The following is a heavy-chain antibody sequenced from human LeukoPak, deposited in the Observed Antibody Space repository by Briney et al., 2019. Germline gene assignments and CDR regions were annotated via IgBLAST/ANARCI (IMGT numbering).Heavy chain of an antibody. D-gene: IGHD2-2*01. CDR2: IYYSGST. CDR3: ARHHCSSTSCPIDY. Sequence: SETLSLTCTVSGGSISSYYWSWIRQPPGKGLEWLGYIYYSGSTNYNPSLKSRVTISVDTSKNQFSLKLSSVTAADTAVYYCARHHCSSTSCPIDYWGQGTLVTVSS. CDR1: GGSISSYY. V-gene: IGHV4-59*08. J-gene: IGHJ4*02.